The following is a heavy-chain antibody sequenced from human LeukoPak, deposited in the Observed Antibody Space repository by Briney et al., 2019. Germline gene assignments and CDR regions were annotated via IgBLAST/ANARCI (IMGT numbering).Heavy chain of an antibody. CDR1: GGSISSYY. Sequence: SETLSLTCTVSGGSISSYYWSWIRQPPGKGLEWIGHIYYSGSTNYNPSLKSRVTISVDTSKNQFSLKLTSVTAADTAVYYCARAGSSAYLIDYWGQGTLVTVSS. J-gene: IGHJ4*02. V-gene: IGHV4-59*01. CDR3: ARAGSSAYLIDY. D-gene: IGHD3-22*01. CDR2: IYYSGST.